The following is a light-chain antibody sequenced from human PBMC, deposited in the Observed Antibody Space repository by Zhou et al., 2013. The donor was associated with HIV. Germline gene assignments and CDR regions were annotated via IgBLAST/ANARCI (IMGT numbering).Light chain of an antibody. V-gene: IGKV1-27*01. Sequence: DIQMTQSPSSLSASVGDRVTITCRARQGISNYLAWYQQRPGNVPKLLIYAASTLQSGVPSRFSGSGSGTDFTLTISSLEPEDFAVYYCQQRYNWPPITFGQGTRLEI. J-gene: IGKJ5*01. CDR1: QGISNY. CDR2: AAS. CDR3: QQRYNWPPIT.